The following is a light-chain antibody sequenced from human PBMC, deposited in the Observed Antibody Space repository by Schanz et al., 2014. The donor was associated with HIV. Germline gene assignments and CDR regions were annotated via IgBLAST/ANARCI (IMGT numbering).Light chain of an antibody. Sequence: QTALTQPASVSGSPGQSITISCTGTSRDLGTYNLVSWHQQHPGKAPKLMIFEASKRPSGVSNRFSGSRSGNTASLAITGLQAEDEADYYCQSYDSSLSGYVVFGGGTKLTVL. CDR2: EAS. CDR1: SRDLGTYNL. V-gene: IGLV2-14*02. CDR3: QSYDSSLSGYVV. J-gene: IGLJ2*01.